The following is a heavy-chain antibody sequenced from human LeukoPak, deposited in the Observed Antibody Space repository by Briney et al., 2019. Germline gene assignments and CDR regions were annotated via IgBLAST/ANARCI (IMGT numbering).Heavy chain of an antibody. CDR3: ARDSSSYYGSFDY. D-gene: IGHD6-13*01. V-gene: IGHV4-59*01. Sequence: SETLSLTCTVSGGSISSYYWSWIRQPPGKGLEWIGYIYYTGSTNYNPSLKSRVTISVDTSKNQISLKVSSVTAADTAVYYCARDSSSYYGSFDYWGRGTLVTVSS. CDR2: IYYTGST. CDR1: GGSISSYY. J-gene: IGHJ4*02.